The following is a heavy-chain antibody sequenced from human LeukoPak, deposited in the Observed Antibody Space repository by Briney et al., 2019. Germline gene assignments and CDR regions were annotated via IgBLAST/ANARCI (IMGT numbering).Heavy chain of an antibody. CDR2: ISSRGTTT. Sequence: GGSLRLSCAASGFTFSTFSMTWVRQAPGKGLEWVSVISSRGTTTMYADSVKGRFTISGDNSKDTLYLQMNSLKAEDTALYFCAKGGPYCSTTSCAQTFDCWGQGTLVTVSP. D-gene: IGHD2-2*01. CDR1: GFTFSTFS. V-gene: IGHV3-23*01. J-gene: IGHJ4*02. CDR3: AKGGPYCSTTSCAQTFDC.